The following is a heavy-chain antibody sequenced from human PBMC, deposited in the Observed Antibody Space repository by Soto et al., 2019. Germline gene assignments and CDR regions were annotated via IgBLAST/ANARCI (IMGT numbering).Heavy chain of an antibody. CDR3: AKGPYDSNGHYILDS. J-gene: IGHJ4*02. Sequence: PGGTLRLSFAASGFTFDDYAVHWVRQAPGKGLEWVSGLSWNSVAIGYADSVKGRFTISRDNAKNSLYLQMNSLRVEDTALYYCAKGPYDSNGHYILDSRSQGFLVTVS. CDR1: GFTFDDYA. CDR2: LSWNSVAI. D-gene: IGHD3-22*01. V-gene: IGHV3-9*01.